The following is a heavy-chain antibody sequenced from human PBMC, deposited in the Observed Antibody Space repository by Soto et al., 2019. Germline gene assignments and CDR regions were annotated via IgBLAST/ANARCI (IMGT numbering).Heavy chain of an antibody. CDR1: GFTFSDYY. CDR3: ARELVSGGGYYYGMDV. Sequence: GGSLRLSCAASGFTFSDYYMSWIRQAPGKGLEWVSYISSSSSYTNYADSVKGRFTISRDNAKNSLYLQMNSLRAEDTAVYYCARELVSGGGYYYGMDVWGQGTTVTVSS. D-gene: IGHD3-16*01. V-gene: IGHV3-11*06. J-gene: IGHJ6*02. CDR2: ISSSSSYT.